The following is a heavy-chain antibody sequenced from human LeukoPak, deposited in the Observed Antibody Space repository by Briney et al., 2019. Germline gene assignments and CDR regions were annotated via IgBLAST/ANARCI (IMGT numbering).Heavy chain of an antibody. J-gene: IGHJ4*02. CDR2: IDSVGSGT. CDR1: GFTFSGNW. V-gene: IGHV3-74*01. Sequence: HAGGSLRLSCAVSGFTFSGNWMHWVRQAPGKGLVWVSRIDSVGSGTNYADSVKGRFTISRDNVKNTLYLQMNSLRAEDTAVYYCVSGQPGFSYGVYWGQGTLVTVSS. D-gene: IGHD5-18*01. CDR3: VSGQPGFSYGVY.